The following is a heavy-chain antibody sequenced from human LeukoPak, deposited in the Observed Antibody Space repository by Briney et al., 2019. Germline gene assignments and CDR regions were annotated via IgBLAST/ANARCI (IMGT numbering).Heavy chain of an antibody. CDR1: GFTFTNYA. CDR3: ARDRGSVGPDI. V-gene: IGHV3-7*01. D-gene: IGHD2-15*01. CDR2: IKQDGSEK. Sequence: GGSLRLSCAASGFTFTNYAMTWVRQAPGKGLEWVANIKQDGSEKYYVDSVKGRFTISRDNAKNSVYLQMNSLRAEDTAVYYCARDRGSVGPDIWGQGTMVTVFS. J-gene: IGHJ3*02.